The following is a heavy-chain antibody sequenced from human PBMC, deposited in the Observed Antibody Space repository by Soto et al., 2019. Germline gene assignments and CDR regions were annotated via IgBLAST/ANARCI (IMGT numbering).Heavy chain of an antibody. CDR3: ARHGNIFGVVSTYYFDY. CDR2: IYYSGST. D-gene: IGHD3-3*02. CDR1: GGSISSYY. J-gene: IGHJ4*02. V-gene: IGHV4-59*08. Sequence: PSETLSLTCTVSGGSISSYYWSWIRQPPGKGLEWIGYIYYSGSTNYNPSLKSRVTISVDTSKNQFSLKLSSVTAADTAVYYCARHGNIFGVVSTYYFDYWGQGTLVTVSS.